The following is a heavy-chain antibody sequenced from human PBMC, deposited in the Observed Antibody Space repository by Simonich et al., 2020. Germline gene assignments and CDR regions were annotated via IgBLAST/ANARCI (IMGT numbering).Heavy chain of an antibody. V-gene: IGHV3-15*01. CDR1: GFTLSNAW. J-gene: IGHJ4*02. Sequence: EVQLVESGGGLVKPGGSLRLSCAASGFTLSNAWMSWVRQAPGEGREWGCPNKSQTDGGTTDYAAPVKGRFTISRDDSKSTLYLQMNSLKTEDTAVYYCTTEGRAAAGTPWDYWGQGTLVTVSS. CDR2: NKSQTDGGTT. CDR3: TTEGRAAAGTPWDY. D-gene: IGHD6-13*01.